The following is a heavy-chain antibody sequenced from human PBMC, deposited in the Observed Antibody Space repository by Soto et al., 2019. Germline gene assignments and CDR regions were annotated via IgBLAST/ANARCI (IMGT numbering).Heavy chain of an antibody. Sequence: SETLSLTCTVSGGSISSYYWSWIRQPPGKGLEWIGYIYYSGSTNYNPSLKSRVTISVDTSKNQFSLKLSSVTAADTAVYYCARGYDFWSGYENWYFDLWGRGTLVTVSS. V-gene: IGHV4-59*01. J-gene: IGHJ2*01. CDR2: IYYSGST. D-gene: IGHD3-3*01. CDR1: GGSISSYY. CDR3: ARGYDFWSGYENWYFDL.